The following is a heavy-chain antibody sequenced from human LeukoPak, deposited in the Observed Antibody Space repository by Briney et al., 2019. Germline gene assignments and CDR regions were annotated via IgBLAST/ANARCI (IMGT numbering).Heavy chain of an antibody. J-gene: IGHJ6*02. CDR2: ISAYNGNT. V-gene: IGHV1-18*01. D-gene: IGHD3-10*01. Sequence: GASVKVSCKASGYTFTSYGISWVRQAPGQGLEWMGWISAYNGNTNYAQKLQGRVTMTTDTSTSTAYMELRSLRSDDTAVYYCARKGAMVRGVIWYYGMDVWGQGTTVTVSS. CDR3: ARKGAMVRGVIWYYGMDV. CDR1: GYTFTSYG.